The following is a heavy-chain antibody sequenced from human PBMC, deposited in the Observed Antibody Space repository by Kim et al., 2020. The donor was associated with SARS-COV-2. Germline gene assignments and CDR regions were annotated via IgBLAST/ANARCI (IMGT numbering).Heavy chain of an antibody. D-gene: IGHD3-9*01. V-gene: IGHV5-51*01. CDR1: GYSFTSYW. Sequence: GESLKISCKGSGYSFTSYWIGWVRQMPGKGLEWMGIIYPGDSDTRYSPSFQGQVTISADKSISTAYLQWSSLKASDTAMYYCARLNHYDILTGYPDYYYYGMDVWGQGTTVTSP. CDR2: IYPGDSDT. J-gene: IGHJ6*02. CDR3: ARLNHYDILTGYPDYYYYGMDV.